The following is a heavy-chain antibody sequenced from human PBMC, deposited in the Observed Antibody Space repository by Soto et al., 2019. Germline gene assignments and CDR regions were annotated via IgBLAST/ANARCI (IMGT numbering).Heavy chain of an antibody. J-gene: IGHJ4*02. CDR1: GGSISSYY. CDR2: IYYSGST. V-gene: IGHV4-59*01. CDR3: ARSPPTVTNYIIDY. Sequence: SETLSLTCTVSGGSISSYYWSWIRQPPGKGLEWIGYIYYSGSTNYNPSLKSRVTISVDTSKNQFSLKLSSVTAADTAVYYCARSPPTVTNYIIDYWGQGTLVTVSS. D-gene: IGHD4-17*01.